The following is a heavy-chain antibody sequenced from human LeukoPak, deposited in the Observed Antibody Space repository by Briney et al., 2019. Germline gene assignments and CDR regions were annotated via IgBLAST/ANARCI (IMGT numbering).Heavy chain of an antibody. D-gene: IGHD3-10*02. Sequence: GGSLRLSCAASGFSFSRYWMSWVRQAPGKGLEWVANIKQDGSEKNYVESVKGRFTISRDNAKNSLYLQMNSLRAEDTAVYYCAELGITMIGGVWGKGTTVTISS. CDR1: GFSFSRYW. CDR3: AELGITMIGGV. V-gene: IGHV3-7*01. CDR2: IKQDGSEK. J-gene: IGHJ6*04.